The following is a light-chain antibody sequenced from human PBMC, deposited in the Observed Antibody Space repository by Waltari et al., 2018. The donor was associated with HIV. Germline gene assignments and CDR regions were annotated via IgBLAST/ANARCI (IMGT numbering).Light chain of an antibody. CDR1: QDISSY. V-gene: IGKV1-8*01. Sequence: AIRMTQSPSSFSASTRDRVTITCRASQDISSYLAWYQQKPGKAPKLLINAASTLQTGFPSRFNGSGSGTDFTLTISCLQSEDFATYYCQQYYNYPRTFGQGTRVEIK. J-gene: IGKJ1*01. CDR2: AAS. CDR3: QQYYNYPRT.